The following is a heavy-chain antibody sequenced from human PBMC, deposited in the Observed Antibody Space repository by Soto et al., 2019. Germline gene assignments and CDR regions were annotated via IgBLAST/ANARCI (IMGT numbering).Heavy chain of an antibody. V-gene: IGHV4-38-2*01. Sequence: PSETLSLTCGVSGYSITSGFYWGWVRQSPGKGLEWIGSISYSAKTFYNPSLASRLSIAVDTSMNQFSLRLTSVTAADTALYCCTRGAGAPWVRFDSWGQGTLVTVSS. CDR3: TRGAGAPWVRFDS. D-gene: IGHD3-22*01. CDR2: ISYSAKT. J-gene: IGHJ4*02. CDR1: GYSITSGFY.